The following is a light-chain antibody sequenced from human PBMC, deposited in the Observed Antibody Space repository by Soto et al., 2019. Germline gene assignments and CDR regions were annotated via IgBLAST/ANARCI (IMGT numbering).Light chain of an antibody. CDR1: TGAVTSGHY. CDR2: DTS. J-gene: IGLJ1*01. CDR3: LRPYSAARQGV. Sequence: QAVVTQEPSLTVSPGGTVTLTCGSSTGAVTSGHYPYWFQQKPGQAPRTLIYDTSNKHSWTPARLSRSLIGGKAAQPPSGAQIDGEADYYRLRPYSAARQGVFGTGTKLTVL. V-gene: IGLV7-46*01.